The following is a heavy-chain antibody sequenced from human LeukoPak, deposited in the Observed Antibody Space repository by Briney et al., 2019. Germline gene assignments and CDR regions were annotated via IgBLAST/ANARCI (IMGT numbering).Heavy chain of an antibody. Sequence: SETPSLTCTVSGGSISSYYWSWIRQPPGKGLEWIGYIYYSGSTNYNPSLKSRVTISVDTPKNQFSLKLSSVTAADTAVYYCAGADYDFWSGYSRGCLDYWGQGTLVTVSS. V-gene: IGHV4-59*01. D-gene: IGHD3-3*01. CDR2: IYYSGST. J-gene: IGHJ4*02. CDR1: GGSISSYY. CDR3: AGADYDFWSGYSRGCLDY.